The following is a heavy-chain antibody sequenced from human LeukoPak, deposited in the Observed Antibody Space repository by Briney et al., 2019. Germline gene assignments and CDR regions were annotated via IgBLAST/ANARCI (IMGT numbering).Heavy chain of an antibody. J-gene: IGHJ6*02. CDR3: ARARTYDSSGPYYYYYAMDV. Sequence: PGGSLRLSCAASGFTSSPYTMNWVRQAPGKGLEWVSSISSTSGYMYYADSVKGRLTISRDNAENSLYLQMNSLRAEDTAVYYCARARTYDSSGPYYYYYAMDVWGQGTTVTVSS. CDR2: ISSTSGYM. V-gene: IGHV3-21*01. D-gene: IGHD3-22*01. CDR1: GFTSSPYT.